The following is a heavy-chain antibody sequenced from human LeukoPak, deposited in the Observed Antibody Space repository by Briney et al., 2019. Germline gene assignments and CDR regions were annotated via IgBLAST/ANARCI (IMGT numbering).Heavy chain of an antibody. D-gene: IGHD5-18*01. CDR3: AATAMATNFDY. J-gene: IGHJ4*02. Sequence: ASVKVSCKASGYTFTSYGISWVRQAPGQGLEWMGWISAYNGNTNYAQKLQGRVTMTTDISTSTAYMELRSLRSDDTAVYYCAATAMATNFDYWGQGTLVTVSS. CDR1: GYTFTSYG. V-gene: IGHV1-18*01. CDR2: ISAYNGNT.